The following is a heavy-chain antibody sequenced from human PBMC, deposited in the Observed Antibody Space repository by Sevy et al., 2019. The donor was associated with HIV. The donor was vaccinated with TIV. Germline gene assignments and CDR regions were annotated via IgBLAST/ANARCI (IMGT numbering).Heavy chain of an antibody. CDR3: ARVVAAIHWFNP. V-gene: IGHV6-1*01. J-gene: IGHJ5*02. Sequence: SQTLSLTCAISGDSVSSNSAAWNWIRQSPSRVLEWLGRTYYRSKWYNDYAVSVKSRITINPDTSKNQFSRQLNSVTPEDTAVYYCARVVAAIHWFNPWGQGTLVTVSS. CDR1: GDSVSSNSAA. CDR2: TYYRSKWYN. D-gene: IGHD2-15*01.